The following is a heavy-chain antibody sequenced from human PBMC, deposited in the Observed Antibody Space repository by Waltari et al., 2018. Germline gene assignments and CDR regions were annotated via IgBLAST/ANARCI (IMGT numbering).Heavy chain of an antibody. J-gene: IGHJ5*02. V-gene: IGHV3-48*03. D-gene: IGHD3-3*01. CDR1: GCTFSSYE. CDR2: ISSSGSTI. Sequence: EVQLVESGGGLVQPGGSLRLSCAASGCTFSSYEMNWVRQAPGKGLEWVSYISSSGSTIYYADSVKGRFTISRDNAKNSLYLQMNSLRAEDTAVYYCARATYYDFWSGYQNWFDPWGQGTLVTVSS. CDR3: ARATYYDFWSGYQNWFDP.